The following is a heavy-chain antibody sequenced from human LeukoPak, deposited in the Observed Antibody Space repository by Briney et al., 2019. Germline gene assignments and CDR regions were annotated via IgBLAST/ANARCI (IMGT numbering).Heavy chain of an antibody. V-gene: IGHV1-18*01. D-gene: IGHD2-15*01. Sequence: ASVKVSCKASGYTFTSYGISWVRQAPGQGLEWMGWISAYNGNTNYAQKLQGRVTMTTDTSTSTAYMELRSLRSDDTAVYYCARVGTDLIVVVVAATPSEAFDYRGQGTLVTVSS. CDR1: GYTFTSYG. CDR2: ISAYNGNT. CDR3: ARVGTDLIVVVVAATPSEAFDY. J-gene: IGHJ4*02.